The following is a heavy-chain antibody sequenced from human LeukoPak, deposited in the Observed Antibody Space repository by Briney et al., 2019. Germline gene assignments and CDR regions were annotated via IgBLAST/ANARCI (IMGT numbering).Heavy chain of an antibody. CDR1: GFTFSNYA. J-gene: IGHJ6*02. CDR2: IDYSGGST. D-gene: IGHD3-10*01. CDR3: AKVPYSDYGSGRPPFMDV. V-gene: IGHV3-23*01. Sequence: GSLRLSCAASGFTFSNYAMSGVRQAPGKGLEWVSTIDYSGGSTYYADSVKGRFTISRDNSKNTLYMQMNSLRAEDTAIYYCAKVPYSDYGSGRPPFMDVWGQGTTVAVS.